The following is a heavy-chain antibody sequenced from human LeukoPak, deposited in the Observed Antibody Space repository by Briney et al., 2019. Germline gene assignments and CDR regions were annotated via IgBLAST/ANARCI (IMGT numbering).Heavy chain of an antibody. Sequence: RTGGSLRLSCAASGFTFSSYEMSWVRQAPGKGLEWVSYISSSGSTIYYADSVKGRFTISRDNAKNSLYLQMNSLRAEDTAVYYCARVGGSGWYAMDYWGQGTLVTVSS. J-gene: IGHJ4*02. CDR1: GFTFSSYE. V-gene: IGHV3-48*03. CDR3: ARVGGSGWYAMDY. CDR2: ISSSGSTI. D-gene: IGHD6-19*01.